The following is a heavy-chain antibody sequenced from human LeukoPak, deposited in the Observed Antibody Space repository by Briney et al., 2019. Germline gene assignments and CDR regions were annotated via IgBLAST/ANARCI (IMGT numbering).Heavy chain of an antibody. Sequence: GGSLKLSCAASGFTFSIFGMHWVRQAPGKGLEWVAFIRYDGSDKYYAASVKGRFTVSRDNSRNTLFLHMNSLRAEDTAIYYCAKDQYSSGWSFDYWGQGALVTVSS. CDR2: IRYDGSDK. V-gene: IGHV3-30*02. D-gene: IGHD6-19*01. CDR1: GFTFSIFG. CDR3: AKDQYSSGWSFDY. J-gene: IGHJ4*02.